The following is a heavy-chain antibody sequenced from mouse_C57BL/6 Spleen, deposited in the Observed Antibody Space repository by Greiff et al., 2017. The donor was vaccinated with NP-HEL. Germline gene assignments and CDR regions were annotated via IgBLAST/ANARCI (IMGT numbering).Heavy chain of an antibody. CDR1: GYTFTDYE. D-gene: IGHD2-12*01. Sequence: QVQLKQSGAELVRPGASVTLSCKASGYTFTDYEMHWVKQTPVHGLEWIGAIDPETGGTAYNQKFKGKAILTADKSSSTAYMELRSLTSEDSAVYYCTRWNYSQAMDYWGQGTSVTVSS. CDR3: TRWNYSQAMDY. CDR2: IDPETGGT. V-gene: IGHV1-15*01. J-gene: IGHJ4*01.